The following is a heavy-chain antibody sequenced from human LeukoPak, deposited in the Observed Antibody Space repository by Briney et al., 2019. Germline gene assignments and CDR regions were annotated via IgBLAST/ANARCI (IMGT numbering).Heavy chain of an antibody. CDR1: GGSISSGGYY. CDR2: IDYSGST. CDR3: ARTVVVLSTGWYYFDY. D-gene: IGHD2-15*01. V-gene: IGHV4-31*03. J-gene: IGHJ4*02. Sequence: SQTLSLTSTVSGGSISSGGYYWSWIRQHPGKGLEWIGYIDYSGSTYYNPSLKSRGTISVDTSKNQFSLNLFSVTAADTAVYYCARTVVVLSTGWYYFDYWGQGTLVTVSS.